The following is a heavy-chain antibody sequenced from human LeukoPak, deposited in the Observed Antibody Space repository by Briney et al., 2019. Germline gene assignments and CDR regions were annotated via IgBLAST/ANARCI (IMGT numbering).Heavy chain of an antibody. CDR2: IYHSGTT. Sequence: PSETLSLTCTVSGGSISSSRYYWGWTRQPPGKGLQWIASIYHSGTTYYNPSLKSRVTISVDTSKNQFSLKLSSVTPADTAVYYCARQRSHSSGWSFDYWGQGILVTVSS. J-gene: IGHJ4*02. V-gene: IGHV4-39*01. D-gene: IGHD6-19*01. CDR3: ARQRSHSSGWSFDY. CDR1: GGSISSSRYY.